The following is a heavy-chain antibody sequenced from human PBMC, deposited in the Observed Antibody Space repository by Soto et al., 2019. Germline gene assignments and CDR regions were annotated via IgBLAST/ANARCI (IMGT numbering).Heavy chain of an antibody. V-gene: IGHV4-30-2*06. CDR1: GGSISSGDSS. CDR2: MYHSGSS. CDR3: ARASGGYRLFDY. J-gene: IGHJ4*02. D-gene: IGHD5-12*01. Sequence: SETLSLTCAVFGGSISSGDSSWMWIRQSPGKGLQWIGYMYHSGSSNYNPSLKSRVAISIDRSKNQFSLNLTSVTAADTAVYYCARASGGYRLFDYWGQGTLVTVSS.